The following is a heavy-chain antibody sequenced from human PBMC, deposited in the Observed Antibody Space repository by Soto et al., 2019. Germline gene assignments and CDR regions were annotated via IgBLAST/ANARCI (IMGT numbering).Heavy chain of an antibody. D-gene: IGHD3-16*01. V-gene: IGHV4-59*08. CDR1: GGSISNFY. CDR3: ARALGLPWYYYYMDF. Sequence: SETLSLTCTVSGGSISNFYWSWIRQPPGKGLEWIGYVYYTGSTSYNPSLKRRVTFSADSSRGQFSLRLNSVTAADTAVYYCARALGLPWYYYYMDFWGKGTTVTVSS. CDR2: VYYTGST. J-gene: IGHJ6*03.